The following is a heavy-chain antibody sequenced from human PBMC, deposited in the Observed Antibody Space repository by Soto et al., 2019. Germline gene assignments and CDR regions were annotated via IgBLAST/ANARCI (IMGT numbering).Heavy chain of an antibody. J-gene: IGHJ3*02. Sequence: GGSLRLSCAASGFTFSSYAMTWVRQAPGKGLEWVSFISGGGGSTHYADSVKGRFIISRDNSKNTLYLQMNSLRAEDTAIYYCAKEPIGMVVVLSTDALDIWGQGTMVTVSS. CDR3: AKEPIGMVVVLSTDALDI. D-gene: IGHD2-15*01. CDR2: ISGGGGST. V-gene: IGHV3-23*01. CDR1: GFTFSSYA.